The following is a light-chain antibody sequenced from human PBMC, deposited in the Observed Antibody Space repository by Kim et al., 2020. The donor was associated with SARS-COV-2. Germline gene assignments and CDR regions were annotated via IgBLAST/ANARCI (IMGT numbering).Light chain of an antibody. CDR1: SGHSSNG. CDR2: LSSEGSQ. J-gene: IGLJ2*01. Sequence: PVRRTWTLSSGHSSNGIAWHKQQQEKGPRCLMKLSSEGSQIKGDGIPDRFSGSSYGAVRYLAISSLQSEDEADYYCQTWGNGPWVFSGGTQLTVL. V-gene: IGLV4-69*01. CDR3: QTWGNGPWV.